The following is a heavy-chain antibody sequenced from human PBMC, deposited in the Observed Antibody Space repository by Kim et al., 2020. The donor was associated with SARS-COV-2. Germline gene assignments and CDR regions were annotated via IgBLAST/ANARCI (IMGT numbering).Heavy chain of an antibody. CDR2: IYYSGST. CDR3: ARVGGYSYGFFGIYYGMDV. D-gene: IGHD5-18*01. Sequence: SETLSLTCTVSGGSISSYYWSWIRQPPGKGLEWIGYIYYSGSTNYNPSLKSRVTISVDTSKNQFSLKLSSVTAADTAVYYCARVGGYSYGFFGIYYGMDVWGQGTTVTVSS. V-gene: IGHV4-59*01. CDR1: GGSISSYY. J-gene: IGHJ6*02.